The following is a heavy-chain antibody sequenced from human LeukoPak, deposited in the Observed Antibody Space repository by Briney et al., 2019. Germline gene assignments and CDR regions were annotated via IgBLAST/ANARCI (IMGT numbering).Heavy chain of an antibody. J-gene: IGHJ4*02. CDR3: AKASWVSSADAVL. V-gene: IGHV3-23*01. CDR1: GFTFSSYA. Sequence: GGSLRLSCVASGFTFSSYATSWVRQAPARGLEWVSSLRGDGETFYAESVKGRFTLSRDDSRNMVFLHLNNLRVEDTALYYCAKASWVSSADAVLWGQGTVVTVS. D-gene: IGHD3-10*01. CDR2: LRGDGET.